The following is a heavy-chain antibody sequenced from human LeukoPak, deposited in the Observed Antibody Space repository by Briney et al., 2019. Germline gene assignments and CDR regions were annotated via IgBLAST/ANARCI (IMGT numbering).Heavy chain of an antibody. CDR2: ISGNGAGT. D-gene: IGHD5-18*01. Sequence: GGSLRLSCAAPAFTFSRDDMAWVRQPPGKRPEWISSISGNGAGTHYIDSVRGRFIISRDNSKNTVYLQMNSLRAEDTAIYYCAREDSSMVLSLDYWGQGTLVTVSS. V-gene: IGHV3-23*01. CDR1: AFTFSRDD. J-gene: IGHJ4*02. CDR3: AREDSSMVLSLDY.